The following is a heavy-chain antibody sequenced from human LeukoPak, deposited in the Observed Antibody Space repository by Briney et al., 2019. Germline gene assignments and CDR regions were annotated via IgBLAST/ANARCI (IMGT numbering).Heavy chain of an antibody. J-gene: IGHJ4*02. CDR3: ARPGIAAAGYFDY. CDR1: GGTFSSYA. D-gene: IGHD6-13*01. CDR2: IIPIFGTA. Sequence: AASVKVSCKASGGTFSSYAISWVRQAPGQGLEWMGGIIPIFGTANYAQKFQGRVTITADESTSTAYMELSSLRSEDTAVYYCARPGIAAAGYFDYWGQGTLVTVSS. V-gene: IGHV1-69*13.